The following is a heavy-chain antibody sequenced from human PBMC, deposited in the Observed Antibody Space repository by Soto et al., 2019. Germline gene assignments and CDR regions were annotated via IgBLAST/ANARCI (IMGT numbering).Heavy chain of an antibody. D-gene: IGHD3-3*01. Sequence: QVQLQESGPGLVKPSQTLSLTCTVSGGSISSGGYYWSWIRQHPGKGLAWIWYISYSGSTYYNPSIKSRVTISVDTSKNQFSLRLSSVTAADTAVYYCATRHYDFWSGVRFDPWGQGTLVTVSS. CDR1: GGSISSGGYY. V-gene: IGHV4-31*03. CDR3: ATRHYDFWSGVRFDP. J-gene: IGHJ5*02. CDR2: ISYSGST.